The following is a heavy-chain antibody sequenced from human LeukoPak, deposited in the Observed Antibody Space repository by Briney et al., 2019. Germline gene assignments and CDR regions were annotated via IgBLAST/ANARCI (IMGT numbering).Heavy chain of an antibody. CDR1: GYTFTSYG. V-gene: IGHV1-18*01. D-gene: IGHD3-16*01. J-gene: IGHJ4*02. CDR3: ARAPHSVWPTFGDY. CDR2: IGAYNGNT. Sequence: ASVKVSCKASGYTFTSYGISWVRQAPGQGLEWMGWIGAYNGNTNYAQKLQGRVTMTTDTSTSTAYMELRSLRSDDTAVYYCARAPHSVWPTFGDYWGQGTLVTVSS.